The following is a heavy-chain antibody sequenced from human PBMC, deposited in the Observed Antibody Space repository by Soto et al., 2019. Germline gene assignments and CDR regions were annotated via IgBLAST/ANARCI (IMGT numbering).Heavy chain of an antibody. J-gene: IGHJ4*02. CDR3: ATDRIFDKTPRGIDY. D-gene: IGHD2-21*01. Sequence: EVQLLESGGGLVQPGWSLRLSCAASGCTFSDYAMSWVRQATGKGLEWVSSSGDGTTYYADSVKGRFIISRDNSKNTMSLQMDSLTAEDTARYYCATDRIFDKTPRGIDYWCQGTLVIVSS. CDR1: GCTFSDYA. V-gene: IGHV3-23*01. CDR2: SSGDGTT.